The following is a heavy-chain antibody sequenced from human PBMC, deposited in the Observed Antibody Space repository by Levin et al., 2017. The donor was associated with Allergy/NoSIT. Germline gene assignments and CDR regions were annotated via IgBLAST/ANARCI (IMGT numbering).Heavy chain of an antibody. J-gene: IGHJ6*03. V-gene: IGHV3-23*01. Sequence: AGGFLRLSCAASGFAFSSYAMNWVRQTPGKGLQWVSGISASGGSTYYADSVKGRFTISRDNSKNTLYLQMNSLRAEDTAVYYCAKGYVAVPPSPYSYYFYMDVWGKGTTVTVSS. D-gene: IGHD6-19*01. CDR1: GFAFSSYA. CDR2: ISASGGST. CDR3: AKGYVAVPPSPYSYYFYMDV.